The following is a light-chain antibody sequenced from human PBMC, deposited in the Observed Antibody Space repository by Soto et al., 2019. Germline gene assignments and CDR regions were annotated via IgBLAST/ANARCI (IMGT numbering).Light chain of an antibody. J-gene: IGLJ1*01. V-gene: IGLV2-18*02. Sequence: QSALTQPPSVSGSPGQSVAISCIGAGSDIGSNNRVSWYQQPPGSAPKLIIYDVSNRPSAIPDRFSGSKSANTASLTISGLQTEDEADYYCSSYTTSNTYVFGTGTKVTVL. CDR1: GSDIGSNNR. CDR2: DVS. CDR3: SSYTTSNTYV.